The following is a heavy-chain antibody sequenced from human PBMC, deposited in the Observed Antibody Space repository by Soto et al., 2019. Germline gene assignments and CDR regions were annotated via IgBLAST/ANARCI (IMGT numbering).Heavy chain of an antibody. CDR1: GGSFSSFG. V-gene: IGHV1-69*13. CDR2: IIPVFGRP. CDR3: AREGSGYNL. D-gene: IGHD5-12*01. Sequence: ASVKVSCKASGGSFSSFGISWVRQAPGQGLEWMGRIIPVFGRPNYAQRFRGRLTITADESTNTVYLELIDLRSEDTAVYYCAREGSGYNLWGQGTQVTVSS. J-gene: IGHJ1*01.